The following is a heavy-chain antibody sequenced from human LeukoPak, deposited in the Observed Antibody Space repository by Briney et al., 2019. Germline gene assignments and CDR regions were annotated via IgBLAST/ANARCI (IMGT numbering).Heavy chain of an antibody. D-gene: IGHD3-10*01. CDR1: GFTFDDYG. V-gene: IGHV3-20*04. CDR2: INWNGGST. J-gene: IGHJ4*02. Sequence: GGSLRLSCAASGFTFDDYGMSWVRQAPGKGLEWVSGINWNGGSTGYADSVKGRFTISRDNAKNTLYLQMNSLRAEDTAVYYCAKDGDDYYGSGSYFDYWGQGTLVTVSS. CDR3: AKDGDDYYGSGSYFDY.